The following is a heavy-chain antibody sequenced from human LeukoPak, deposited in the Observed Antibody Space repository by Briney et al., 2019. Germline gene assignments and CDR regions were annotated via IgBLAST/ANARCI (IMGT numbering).Heavy chain of an antibody. CDR3: ARHVLRETQTNHLVY. V-gene: IGHV4-34*12. CDR2: IFHSGSA. Sequence: PSETLSLTCAVYGASFSGYYWSWIRQPPGKGLEWSREIFHSGSATYNPSLKGRVTISVDTSKNHYSLKLSSVAAADTAVYYCARHVLRETQTNHLVYWGRGTRVTVSS. CDR1: GASFSGYY. J-gene: IGHJ4*02. D-gene: IGHD5-12*01.